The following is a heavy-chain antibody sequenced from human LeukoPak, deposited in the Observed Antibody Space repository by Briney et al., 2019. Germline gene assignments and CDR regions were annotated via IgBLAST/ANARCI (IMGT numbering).Heavy chain of an antibody. V-gene: IGHV3-30*18. CDR2: ISYEGSTS. CDR1: GFTFSSYG. Sequence: GGSLRLSCAASGFTFSSYGMHWVRQAPGKGLEWVAVISYEGSTSYYADSVKGRFTISRDNSKNTLYLQMNGLRAEDTAVYYCAKEGFGNYYSAYFDYWGQGTLVTVSS. D-gene: IGHD1-26*01. CDR3: AKEGFGNYYSAYFDY. J-gene: IGHJ4*02.